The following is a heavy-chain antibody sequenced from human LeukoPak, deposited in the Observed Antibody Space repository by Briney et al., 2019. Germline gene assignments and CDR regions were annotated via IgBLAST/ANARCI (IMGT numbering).Heavy chain of an antibody. V-gene: IGHV4-4*07. CDR2: LYTTGST. Sequence: PSETLSLTCTVSGGSISSYYWSWIRQPAGKGLEWSGHLYTTGSTRYNPSLKSRVTMSGDTSKNQFSLNLTSVTAADTAMYYCARAGGGTFDPWGQGTLVTVSS. CDR3: ARAGGGTFDP. CDR1: GGSISSYY. D-gene: IGHD3-16*01. J-gene: IGHJ5*02.